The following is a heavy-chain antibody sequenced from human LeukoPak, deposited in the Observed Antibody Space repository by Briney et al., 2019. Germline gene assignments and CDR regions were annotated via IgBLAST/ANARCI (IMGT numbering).Heavy chain of an antibody. Sequence: PSETLSLTCAVYGGSFNGYYWNWIRQPPGKGLEWIGRIYTSGSTNYNPSLKSRVTISVDTSKNQFSLKLSSVTAADTAVYYCARARVVGPTPYYYYMDVWGKGTTVTVSS. D-gene: IGHD3-3*01. CDR1: GGSFNGYY. CDR3: ARARVVGPTPYYYYMDV. V-gene: IGHV4-59*10. CDR2: IYTSGST. J-gene: IGHJ6*03.